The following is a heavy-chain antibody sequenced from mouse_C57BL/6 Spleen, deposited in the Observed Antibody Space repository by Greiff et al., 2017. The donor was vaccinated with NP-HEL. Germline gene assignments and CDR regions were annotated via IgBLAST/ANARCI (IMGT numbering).Heavy chain of an antibody. J-gene: IGHJ2*01. Sequence: DVKLVESGGGLVKPGGSLKLSCAASGFTFSDYGMHWVRQAPEKGLEWVAYISSGSSTIYYADTVKGRFTISRDNAKNTLFLQMTSLRSEDTAMYYCARGGYPFYFDYWGQGTTLTVSS. CDR1: GFTFSDYG. D-gene: IGHD2-2*01. CDR2: ISSGSSTI. V-gene: IGHV5-17*01. CDR3: ARGGYPFYFDY.